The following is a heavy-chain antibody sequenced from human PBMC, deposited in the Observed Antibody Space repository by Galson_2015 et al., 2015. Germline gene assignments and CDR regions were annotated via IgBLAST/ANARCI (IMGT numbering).Heavy chain of an antibody. J-gene: IGHJ5*02. V-gene: IGHV3-23*01. CDR1: GFTFSSYA. CDR3: AKDRDYYGSGSYYNVGGWFDP. Sequence: SLRLSCAASGFTFSSYAMSWVRQAPGKGLEWVSAISGSGGSTYYADSVKGRFTISRDNSKNTLYLQMNSLRAEDTAVYYCAKDRDYYGSGSYYNVGGWFDPWGQGTLVPVSS. D-gene: IGHD3-10*01. CDR2: ISGSGGST.